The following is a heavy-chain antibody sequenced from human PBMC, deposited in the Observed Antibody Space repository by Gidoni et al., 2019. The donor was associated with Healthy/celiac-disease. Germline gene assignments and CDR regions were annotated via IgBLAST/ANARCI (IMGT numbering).Heavy chain of an antibody. CDR1: GGSISSSSYY. Sequence: QLQLQESGTGLVKPSETLSLTCTVSGGSISSSSYYWGWIRQPPGKGLDWIGSIYYSGSTYYNPSLKSRVTISVDTSKNQFSLKLSSVTAADTAVYYCARILTIYYSSSWYFDYWGQGTLVTVSS. J-gene: IGHJ4*02. CDR2: IYYSGST. CDR3: ARILTIYYSSSWYFDY. D-gene: IGHD6-13*01. V-gene: IGHV4-39*01.